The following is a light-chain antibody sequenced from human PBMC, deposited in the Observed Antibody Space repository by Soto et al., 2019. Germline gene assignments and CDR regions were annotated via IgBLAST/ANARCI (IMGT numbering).Light chain of an antibody. CDR2: EVS. V-gene: IGLV2-14*01. CDR1: SSDVGGYNY. CDR3: SSYTSISTRV. Sequence: QSVLTQPASVSGSPGQSITISCTGTSSDVGGYNYVSWYQQHTGKAPKLMIYEVSNRHSGVSNRFSGSKSGNTASLTISGLQAEDEADYYCSSYTSISTRVFGTGTKVTVL. J-gene: IGLJ1*01.